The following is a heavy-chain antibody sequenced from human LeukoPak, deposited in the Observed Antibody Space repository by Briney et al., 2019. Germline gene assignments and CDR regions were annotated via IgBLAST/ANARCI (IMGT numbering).Heavy chain of an antibody. CDR1: GFTFSSYA. V-gene: IGHV3-23*01. CDR3: AKAYLHGSGLLPNWFDP. Sequence: PGGSLRLSCAASGFTFSSYAMSWVRQAPGKGLEWVSAISGSGGSTYYADSVKGRFTISRDNSKNTLYLQMNSLRAEDTAVYYCAKAYLHGSGLLPNWFDPWGQGTLVTVSS. J-gene: IGHJ5*02. D-gene: IGHD3-10*01. CDR2: ISGSGGST.